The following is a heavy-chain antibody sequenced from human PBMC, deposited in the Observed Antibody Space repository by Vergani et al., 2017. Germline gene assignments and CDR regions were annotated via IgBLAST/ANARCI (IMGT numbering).Heavy chain of an antibody. J-gene: IGHJ4*02. CDR2: ISGSGGST. CDR3: AKXVWRGWWPAAPIDY. CDR1: GFTFSSYA. D-gene: IGHD2-2*01. Sequence: EVQLLESGGGLVQPGGSLRLSCAASGFTFSSYAMSWVRQAPGKGLEWVSAISGSGGSTYYADSVKGRFTISRDNSKNTLYLQMNSLRAEDTAVYYCAKXVWRGWWPAAPIDYWGQGTLVTVSS. V-gene: IGHV3-23*01.